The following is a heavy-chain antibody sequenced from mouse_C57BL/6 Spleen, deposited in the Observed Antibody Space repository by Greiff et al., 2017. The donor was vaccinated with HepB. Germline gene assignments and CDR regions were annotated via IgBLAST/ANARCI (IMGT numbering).Heavy chain of an antibody. V-gene: IGHV5-9*01. CDR1: GFTFSSYT. CDR3: ARRSGYSPHYLDY. D-gene: IGHD2-3*01. Sequence: EVHLVESGGGLVKPGGSLKLSCAASGFTFSSYTMSWVRQTPEKRLEWVATLSGGGGNTYYPDSVKGRFPISRANAKNTLYLQMSSLRSEDTALYYWARRSGYSPHYLDYWGQGTTLTVSS. CDR2: LSGGGGNT. J-gene: IGHJ2*01.